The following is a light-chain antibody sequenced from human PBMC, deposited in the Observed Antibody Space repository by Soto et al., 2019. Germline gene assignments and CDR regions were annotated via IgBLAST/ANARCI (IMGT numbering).Light chain of an antibody. CDR1: QNVKTR. CDR3: QQYDEWPLT. J-gene: IGKJ4*01. Sequence: EKVMTQSPATLSVSPGERATLSCRASQNVKTRLAWYQQKPGQAPRLLTYDAFTRATGIPARFSGSASGTEFTLTISSLQSEDFAVYYCQQYDEWPLTFGGGTKVEIK. V-gene: IGKV3-15*01. CDR2: DAF.